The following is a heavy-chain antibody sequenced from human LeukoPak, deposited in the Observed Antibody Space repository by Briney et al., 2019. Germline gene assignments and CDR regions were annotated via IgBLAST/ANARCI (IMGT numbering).Heavy chain of an antibody. J-gene: IGHJ4*02. V-gene: IGHV3-15*01. CDR2: IKSKTDGGTT. CDR1: GFTFSNAW. Sequence: PGGSLRLSCAASGFTFSNAWMSWVRQAPGKGLEWVGRIKSKTDGGTTDYAAPVIGRFTISRDDSKNTLYLQMNSLKTEDTAVYYCTTGSSSWYGPWENYFDYWGQGTLVTVSS. D-gene: IGHD6-13*01. CDR3: TTGSSSWYGPWENYFDY.